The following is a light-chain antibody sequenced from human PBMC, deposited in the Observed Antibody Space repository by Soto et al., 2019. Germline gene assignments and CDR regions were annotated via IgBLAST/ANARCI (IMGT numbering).Light chain of an antibody. Sequence: EVMLTHSPGTLSLSPGYRATLSCSASHSFSSSYLSWYQQKPGQAPRLLIYGASSSSTGIPDRFSGSGSGTDFTLTISRLEHEDFAVYYCQQYGRSLLTFARGPYVDI. J-gene: IGKJ4*01. V-gene: IGKV3-20*01. CDR1: HSFSSSY. CDR2: GAS. CDR3: QQYGRSLLT.